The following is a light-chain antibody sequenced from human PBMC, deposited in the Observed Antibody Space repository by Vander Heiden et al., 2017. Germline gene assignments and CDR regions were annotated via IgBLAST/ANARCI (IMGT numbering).Light chain of an antibody. J-gene: IGKJ2*01. V-gene: IGKV4-1*01. CDR2: WAS. Sequence: DIVITQSPASLAVSLGERATINCKSSQSVLYSSNNRNYLAWYQQKPGQPPKLLIYWASTRASGVPDRFSGSGSGTDFTLTITSLQAEDVAVYYCQQYYSTPYTFGQGTKLEIK. CDR1: QSVLYSSNNRNY. CDR3: QQYYSTPYT.